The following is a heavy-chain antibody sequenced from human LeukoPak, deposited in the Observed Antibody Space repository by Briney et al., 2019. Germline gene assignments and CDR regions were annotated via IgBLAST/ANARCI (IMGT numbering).Heavy chain of an antibody. CDR2: ISYDGSNK. D-gene: IGHD3-10*01. J-gene: IGHJ4*02. CDR3: AKLGYYGSGSYNEFDY. Sequence: GGPLRLSCAASGFTFSSYGMHWVRQAPGKGLEWVAVISYDGSNKYYADSVKGRFAISRDNSKNTLYLQMNSLRAEDTAVYYCAKLGYYGSGSYNEFDYWGQGTLVTVSS. CDR1: GFTFSSYG. V-gene: IGHV3-30*18.